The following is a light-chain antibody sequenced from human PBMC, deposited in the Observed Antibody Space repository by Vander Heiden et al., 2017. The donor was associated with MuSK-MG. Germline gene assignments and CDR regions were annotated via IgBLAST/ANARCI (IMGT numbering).Light chain of an antibody. CDR2: AAS. CDR3: QQIDSSPMSK. J-gene: IGKJ2*01. V-gene: IGKV1-39*01. Sequence: DIQMTQSPSSLSASVGDRVTITCRASQSIGNKINWYQHKLGKAPKLLIYAASTLHRGVPSRFSAGGYGTDFTLTISSRQPEDITPYYCQQIDSSPMSKFGQGTKMEIK. CDR1: QSIGNK.